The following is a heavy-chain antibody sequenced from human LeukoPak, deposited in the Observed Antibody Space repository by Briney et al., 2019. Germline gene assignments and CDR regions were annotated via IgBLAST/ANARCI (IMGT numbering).Heavy chain of an antibody. CDR1: GGSISGDY. Sequence: SDTLSLTCTVSGGSISGDYWSWVRQPPGKGVEWVAYIYYTGATNYNPSLKSRVTISVEKSKNHFSLKLSSVTAADTAVYYCAREPRTRAFDIWGQGTMVTVSS. J-gene: IGHJ3*02. CDR3: AREPRTRAFDI. V-gene: IGHV4-59*12. CDR2: IYYTGAT.